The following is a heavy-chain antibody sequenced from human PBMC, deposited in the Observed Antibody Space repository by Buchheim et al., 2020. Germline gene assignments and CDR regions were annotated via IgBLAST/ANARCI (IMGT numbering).Heavy chain of an antibody. CDR1: GGSFSDYY. D-gene: IGHD1-26*01. CDR3: ARDSERATVY. V-gene: IGHV4-34*01. J-gene: IGHJ4*02. CDR2: INHSGST. Sequence: QVQLQQWGAGLLKPSETLSLTCAVYGGSFSDYYWSWIRQPPGKGLEWIGEINHSGSTNFNPSLKSRVTMSVDTSQNKFSLKLSSVTAADTAVYYCARDSERATVYWGQGNL.